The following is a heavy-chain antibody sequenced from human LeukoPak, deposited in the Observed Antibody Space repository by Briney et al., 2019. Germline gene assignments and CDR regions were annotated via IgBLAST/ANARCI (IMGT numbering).Heavy chain of an antibody. CDR1: GFTFSSYA. CDR3: ATFLSKDGIDWFDP. Sequence: GRSLRLSCAASGFTFSSYAMHWVRQAPGKGLEWVAVISYDGSNKYYADSVKGRFTISRDNSKNTLYLQMNSLRAEDTAVYYCATFLSKDGIDWFDPWGQGTLVTVSS. CDR2: ISYDGSNK. J-gene: IGHJ5*02. V-gene: IGHV3-30*04. D-gene: IGHD2/OR15-2a*01.